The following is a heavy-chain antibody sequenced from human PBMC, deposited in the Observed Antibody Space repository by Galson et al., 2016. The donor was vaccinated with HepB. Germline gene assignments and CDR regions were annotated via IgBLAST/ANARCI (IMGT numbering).Heavy chain of an antibody. CDR2: IHNTADIT. Sequence: SLRLSCAAAGFDFSTYAMSWVRQAPGRGLEWVSIIHNTADITYYADSVKGRFTISRDNSKNTLYLQMNSLRAEDTAVYYCVKWRGGIWTNYHIDYWGQGTLVTVSS. CDR1: GFDFSTYA. V-gene: IGHV3-23*05. D-gene: IGHD3/OR15-3a*01. CDR3: VKWRGGIWTNYHIDY. J-gene: IGHJ4*02.